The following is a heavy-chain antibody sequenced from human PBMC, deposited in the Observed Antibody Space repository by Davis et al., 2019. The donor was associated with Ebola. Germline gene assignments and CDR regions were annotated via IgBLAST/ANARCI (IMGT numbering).Heavy chain of an antibody. Sequence: PGGSLRLSCAASGFTFSTYGMHWVRQAPGKGLEWVAVIWYDGSNKYYADSVKGRFTISRDNAKNSLYLQMNSLRAEDTAVYYCARDVIFGVVMREDGMDVWGKGTTVTVSS. V-gene: IGHV3-33*01. CDR1: GFTFSTYG. CDR2: IWYDGSNK. J-gene: IGHJ6*04. CDR3: ARDVIFGVVMREDGMDV. D-gene: IGHD3-3*01.